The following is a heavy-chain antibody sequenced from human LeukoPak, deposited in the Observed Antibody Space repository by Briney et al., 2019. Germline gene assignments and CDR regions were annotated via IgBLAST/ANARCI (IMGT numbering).Heavy chain of an antibody. CDR2: INPISGYT. Sequence: ASVKVSCKASGYTFASYYMHWVRQATGQGLEWMGWINPISGYTGYAQNFQGRVTMTGNTSISTAYMELSSLKSEDAAVYYCARGNRLYISSWSSLAFDIWGQGTMVTVSS. D-gene: IGHD6-13*01. J-gene: IGHJ3*02. CDR1: GYTFASYY. V-gene: IGHV1-8*02. CDR3: ARGNRLYISSWSSLAFDI.